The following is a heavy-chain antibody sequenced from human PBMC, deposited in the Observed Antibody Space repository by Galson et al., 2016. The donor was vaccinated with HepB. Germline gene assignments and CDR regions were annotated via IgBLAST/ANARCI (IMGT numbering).Heavy chain of an antibody. CDR2: ITSSSRYI. J-gene: IGHJ6*02. V-gene: IGHV3-21*01. CDR3: TRGRSWTVTGGMDL. D-gene: IGHD4-17*01. Sequence: SLRLSCAASGFTFSKYSMNWVRHAPGKGLEWVSSITSSSRYIFYSDSVKGRFTISRDNANNLVFLQMNSLRAGDTALYYCTRGRSWTVTGGMDLWGQGTTVAVSS. CDR1: GFTFSKYS.